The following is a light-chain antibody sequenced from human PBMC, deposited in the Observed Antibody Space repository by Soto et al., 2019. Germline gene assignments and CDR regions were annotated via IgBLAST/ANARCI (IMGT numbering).Light chain of an antibody. V-gene: IGLV4-69*01. CDR2: LNNDGSH. CDR1: SGHSSYA. Sequence: QAVVTQSPSASASLGASVKLTCTLSSGHSSYAIAWHQQQPEKGPRYLMKLNNDGSHSKGDGIPDRFSGSSSGAERYLTISSLQSEDEADYYCQTWGTGTGVFGGGTKLTVL. J-gene: IGLJ3*02. CDR3: QTWGTGTGV.